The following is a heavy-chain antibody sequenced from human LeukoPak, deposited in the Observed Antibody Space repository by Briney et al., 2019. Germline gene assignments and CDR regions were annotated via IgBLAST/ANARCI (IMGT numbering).Heavy chain of an antibody. CDR1: GGSFSGYY. CDR2: IYTSGST. V-gene: IGHV4-4*07. D-gene: IGHD3-10*01. J-gene: IGHJ4*02. CDR3: ARDTYYYGSGSPYFDY. Sequence: SETLSLTCAVYGGSFSGYYWSWIRQPAGKGLEWIGRIYTSGSTNYNPSLKSRVTMSVDTSKNQFSLKLSSVTAADTAVYYCARDTYYYGSGSPYFDYWGQGTLVTVSS.